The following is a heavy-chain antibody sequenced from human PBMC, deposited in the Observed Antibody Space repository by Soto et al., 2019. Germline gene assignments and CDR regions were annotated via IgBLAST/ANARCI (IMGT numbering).Heavy chain of an antibody. J-gene: IGHJ6*02. V-gene: IGHV3-23*01. CDR3: AKRAFYGSGIPNYYGMDV. Sequence: EVHLLESEGGLVQPGGSLRLSCAASGFTFSNYAMTWVRQASGKGLEWVSVISGTGGGTNNADSAKGRFTTSRDNSKNTLYLQMNSLRAEDTAVYYCAKRAFYGSGIPNYYGMDVWGQGTAVTVSS. CDR1: GFTFSNYA. D-gene: IGHD3-10*01. CDR2: ISGTGGGT.